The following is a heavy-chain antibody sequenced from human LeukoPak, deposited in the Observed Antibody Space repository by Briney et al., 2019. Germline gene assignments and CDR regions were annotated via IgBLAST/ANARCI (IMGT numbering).Heavy chain of an antibody. CDR3: AREGVYCSSTSCYGILDYFDY. V-gene: IGHV3-7*03. J-gene: IGHJ4*02. D-gene: IGHD2-2*01. CDR2: IKQDGSEK. Sequence: GGSLRHSCAASGFTFSSYWMSWVRQAPGKGLEWVANIKQDGSEKYYVDSVKGRFTISRDNAKNSLYLQMNSLRAEDTAVYYCAREGVYCSSTSCYGILDYFDYWGQGTLVTVSS. CDR1: GFTFSSYW.